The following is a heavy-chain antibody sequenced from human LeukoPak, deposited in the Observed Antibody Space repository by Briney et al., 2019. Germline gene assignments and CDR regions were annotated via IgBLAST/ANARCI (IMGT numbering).Heavy chain of an antibody. D-gene: IGHD4-23*01. V-gene: IGHV1-46*01. CDR1: GYTFTSYY. CDR3: ARGGGNPRDAFDI. J-gene: IGHJ3*02. Sequence: ASVKVSCKGSGYTFTSYYMHWVRQAPGQGLEWMGIINPSGGSTSYAQKFQGGVTMTSDTSTITVYMELSSLRSEDTAVYYCARGGGNPRDAFDIWGQGTMVTVSS. CDR2: INPSGGST.